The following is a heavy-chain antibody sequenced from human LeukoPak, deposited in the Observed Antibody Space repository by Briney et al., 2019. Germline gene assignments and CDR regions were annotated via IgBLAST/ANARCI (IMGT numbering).Heavy chain of an antibody. CDR3: GKTTAGYSSGQKPAWPVDY. CDR2: IFGSGGSP. D-gene: IGHD5-18*01. J-gene: IGHJ4*02. V-gene: IGHV3-23*01. CDR1: AFTFGSFA. Sequence: GGSLRLSCEASAFTFGSFAMYWVRQAPGKGLDWIAGIFGSGGSPHYADSVKGRFTISRDNSKNTVYLQINSLRAEDTAVYYCGKTTAGYSSGQKPAWPVDYWGQGTLVTVSS.